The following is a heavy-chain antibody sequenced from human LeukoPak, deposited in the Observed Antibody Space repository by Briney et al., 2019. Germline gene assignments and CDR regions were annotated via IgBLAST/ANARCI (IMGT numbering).Heavy chain of an antibody. D-gene: IGHD2-15*01. CDR2: IYSGGST. CDR3: AKAPVTTCRGAFCYPFDY. V-gene: IGHV3-53*01. J-gene: IGHJ4*02. CDR1: GFTVSSSY. Sequence: GGSLRLSCAASGFTVSSSYMIWVRQAPGKGLEWVSVIYSGGSTYYADSVKGRFTISRDNSKNTLYLQMNRLRPEDAAVYYCAKAPVTTCRGAFCYPFDYWGLGTLVTVSS.